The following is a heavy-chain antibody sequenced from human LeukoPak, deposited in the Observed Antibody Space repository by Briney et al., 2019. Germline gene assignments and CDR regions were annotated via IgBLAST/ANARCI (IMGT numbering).Heavy chain of an antibody. Sequence: TGGSLRLSCAASGFTFSSYGMHWVRQAPGKGLEWVAFIRYDGSNKYYADSVKGRFTISRDNSKNTLYLQMNSLRAEDTAVYYCAKDLRITIFGVVITGYMDVWGKGTTVTVSS. CDR3: AKDLRITIFGVVITGYMDV. J-gene: IGHJ6*03. D-gene: IGHD3-3*01. CDR1: GFTFSSYG. CDR2: IRYDGSNK. V-gene: IGHV3-30*02.